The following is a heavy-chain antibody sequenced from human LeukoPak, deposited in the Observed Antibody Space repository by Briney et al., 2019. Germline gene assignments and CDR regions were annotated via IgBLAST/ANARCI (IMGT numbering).Heavy chain of an antibody. CDR1: GFTFSSYA. J-gene: IGHJ5*02. CDR2: ISGSGGST. V-gene: IGHV3-23*01. D-gene: IGHD3-3*01. Sequence: GGSLRLSCAASGFTFSSYAMSWVRQAPGKGLGWVSAISGSGGSTYYADSVKGRFTISRDNSKNTPYLQMNSLRAEDTAVYYCAKTQLTYYDFWSGYYAPSWGQGTLVTVSS. CDR3: AKTQLTYYDFWSGYYAPS.